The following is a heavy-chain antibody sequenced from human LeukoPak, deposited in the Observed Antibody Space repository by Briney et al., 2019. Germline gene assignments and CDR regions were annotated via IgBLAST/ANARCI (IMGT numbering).Heavy chain of an antibody. D-gene: IGHD3-9*01. Sequence: GGSLRVSCAASGFTFSSYWMSWVRQAPGKGLEWVANIKQDGSEKYYVDFVKGRFSISRDNAKKSLYLQMNSLRAEDTAAYYCARDARDYDILTGYMDVWGKGTTVTVSS. CDR1: GFTFSSYW. CDR2: IKQDGSEK. CDR3: ARDARDYDILTGYMDV. V-gene: IGHV3-7*01. J-gene: IGHJ6*03.